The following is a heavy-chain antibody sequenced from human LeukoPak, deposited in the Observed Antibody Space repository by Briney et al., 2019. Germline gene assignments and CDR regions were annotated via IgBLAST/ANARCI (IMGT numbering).Heavy chain of an antibody. CDR3: ARDHTRRWLAAAGEYYMDV. V-gene: IGHV1-2*02. CDR1: GYTFTDYY. Sequence: ASVKVSCKASGYTFTDYYLHWVRQAPGQGLEWMGWINPNGGATNYAQNFQGRVTMTRDTSISTAYMELSRLRSDDTAVYYFARDHTRRWLAAAGEYYMDVWGKGTTVPVSS. J-gene: IGHJ6*03. CDR2: INPNGGAT. D-gene: IGHD6-13*01.